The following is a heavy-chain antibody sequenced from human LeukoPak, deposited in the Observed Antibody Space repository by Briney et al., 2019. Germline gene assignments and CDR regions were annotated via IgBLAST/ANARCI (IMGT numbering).Heavy chain of an antibody. CDR3: ARDYGSSWPYYYYMDV. Sequence: SETLSLTCTVSGGSISSGSYYWSWIRQPAGKGLEWIGRIYTSGTTKYNPSLKSQVTISVDTSKNQFSLKLSSVTAADTAVYYCARDYGSSWPYYYYMDVWGKGTTVTVSS. CDR2: IYTSGTT. V-gene: IGHV4-61*02. D-gene: IGHD6-13*01. CDR1: GGSISSGSYY. J-gene: IGHJ6*03.